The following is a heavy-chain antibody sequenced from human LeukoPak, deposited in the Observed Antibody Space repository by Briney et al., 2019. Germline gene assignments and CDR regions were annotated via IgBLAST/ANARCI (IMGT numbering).Heavy chain of an antibody. V-gene: IGHV3-74*01. CDR1: GFIFGTYW. J-gene: IGHJ4*02. CDR2: INSDGGTT. Sequence: PGGSLRLSCGASGFIFGTYWMHWVRQAPGKGLVWVSGINSDGGTTTYADSVKGRFTISRDNAKNTLYLQMNNLRAEDTAIYYCATDSYVSGSYYRLFYWGQGTLVTVSS. D-gene: IGHD3-10*01. CDR3: ATDSYVSGSYYRLFY.